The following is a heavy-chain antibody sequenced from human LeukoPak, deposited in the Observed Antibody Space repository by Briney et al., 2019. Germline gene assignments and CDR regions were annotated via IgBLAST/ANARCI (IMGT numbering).Heavy chain of an antibody. CDR3: ARGPFWSGYYDD. CDR2: ISDSGSTI. CDR1: GFTFSDYY. V-gene: IGHV3-11*01. Sequence: GGSLRLSCAASGFTFSDYYMSWLRQAPGKGLEWVSYISDSGSTIYYADSVKGRFTISRDNAKNSLYLQVNSLRAEDTAVYYCARGPFWSGYYDDWGQGTLVTVSS. D-gene: IGHD3-3*01. J-gene: IGHJ4*02.